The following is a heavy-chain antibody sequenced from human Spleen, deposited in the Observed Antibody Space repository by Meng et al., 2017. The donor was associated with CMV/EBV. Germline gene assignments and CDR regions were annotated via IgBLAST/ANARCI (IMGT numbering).Heavy chain of an antibody. Sequence: ASVKVSCKASGYTFTSYYMHWVRQAPGQGLEWMGIINPSGGSTSYAQKFQGRVTMTRDTSISTAYMELSRLRSDDTAVYYCARVLALPTVTTRYYYGMDVWGQGTTVTVSS. V-gene: IGHV1-46*01. CDR2: INPSGGST. D-gene: IGHD4-17*01. J-gene: IGHJ6*02. CDR3: ARVLALPTVTTRYYYGMDV. CDR1: GYTFTSYY.